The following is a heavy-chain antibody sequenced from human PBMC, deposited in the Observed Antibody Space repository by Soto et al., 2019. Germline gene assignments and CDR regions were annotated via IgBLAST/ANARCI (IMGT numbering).Heavy chain of an antibody. CDR1: GATFSGSA. Sequence: QVQPVQSGAEVKRPGSSVKVSCKASGATFSGSAFSWVRQAPGQGLEWMGGITPTLGTTNYAQHLQGRVIITADDSTGTSLRAQSCLSSADTAVYYFSAGCTMGAIIDGFDNWGQGTLVTVSS. CDR2: ITPTLGTT. CDR3: SAGCTMGAIIDGFDN. V-gene: IGHV1-69*01. D-gene: IGHD1-26*01. J-gene: IGHJ4*02.